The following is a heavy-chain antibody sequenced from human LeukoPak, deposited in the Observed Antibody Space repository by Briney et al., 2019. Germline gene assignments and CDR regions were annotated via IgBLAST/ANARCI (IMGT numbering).Heavy chain of an antibody. CDR3: ASLSYYNRDAFDI. V-gene: IGHV4-4*07. D-gene: IGHD1-26*01. Sequence: SETLSLTCTVSGGSISSYYWSWIRQPAGKGLEWIGRIYTSGSTNYNPSLKCRVTISVDTSKNQFSLKLSSVTAADTAVYYCASLSYYNRDAFDIWGQGTMVTVSS. CDR1: GGSISSYY. CDR2: IYTSGST. J-gene: IGHJ3*02.